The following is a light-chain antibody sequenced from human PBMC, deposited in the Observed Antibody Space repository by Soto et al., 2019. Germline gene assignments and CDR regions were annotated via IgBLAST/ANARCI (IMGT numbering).Light chain of an antibody. Sequence: QSVLTQPPSVSAAPGQKVTLSCSGSSSNIASNYVSWHQQVPGTAPKLLIHESNKRPSGIPDRFSASKSGTSATLGITGLQTGDEADYYCGTWDSRLSVYVFGTGTKVTVL. CDR3: GTWDSRLSVYV. J-gene: IGLJ1*01. CDR2: ESN. V-gene: IGLV1-51*02. CDR1: SSNIASNY.